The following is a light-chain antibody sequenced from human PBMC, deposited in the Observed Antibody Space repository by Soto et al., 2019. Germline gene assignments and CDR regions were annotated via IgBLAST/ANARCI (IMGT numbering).Light chain of an antibody. V-gene: IGKV1-33*01. Sequence: IKLTQSPSSLSASLVDRDTITCQASQNINNYVNWYQQKPGRAPKLLIYDASNLAAGVPSRFRGSGSGTDFTFTIRRLQPEDIATYYCQQYENLPTFGQGTRLEIK. CDR2: DAS. CDR3: QQYENLPT. J-gene: IGKJ5*01. CDR1: QNINNY.